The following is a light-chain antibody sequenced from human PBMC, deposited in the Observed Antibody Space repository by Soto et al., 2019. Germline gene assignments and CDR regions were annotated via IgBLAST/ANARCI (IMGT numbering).Light chain of an antibody. CDR2: DVS. J-gene: IGLJ1*01. V-gene: IGLV2-14*03. CDR1: SRVVGGFDH. Sequence: QSVLTQPSSVSGAPGPAITLPRTGGSRVVGGFDHVSWYQQHPGKVPRLLIYDVSSRPSGVSDRFSGSKSGNTASLTISGLQAEDEADYYCNSFTTTNTYVFGTGTKVTVL. CDR3: NSFTTTNTYV.